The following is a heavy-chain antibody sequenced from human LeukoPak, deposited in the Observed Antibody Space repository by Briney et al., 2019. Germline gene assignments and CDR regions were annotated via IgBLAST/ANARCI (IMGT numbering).Heavy chain of an antibody. D-gene: IGHD3-3*01. J-gene: IGHJ4*02. Sequence: SVTLSLTCTVSGGSISSSSYYWDSLRQPPGRGLESIAIIYYRGGTYYNPSLKSRVTISVDPSRNQFSMKLTSVTAADTAVDYCARLLINYDFWSGYSQLFDYWGQGTLVTVFS. V-gene: IGHV4-39*01. CDR1: GGSISSSSYY. CDR3: ARLLINYDFWSGYSQLFDY. CDR2: IYYRGGT.